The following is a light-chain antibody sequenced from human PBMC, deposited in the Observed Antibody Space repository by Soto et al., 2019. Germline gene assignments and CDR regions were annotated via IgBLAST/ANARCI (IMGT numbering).Light chain of an antibody. CDR2: AAS. V-gene: IGKV1-8*01. CDR3: QQYYSYPRT. J-gene: IGKJ1*01. CDR1: QGISSY. Sequence: ASRFTQAASAFSASTGDRVTITCRASQGISSYLAWYQQKPGKAPKLLIYAASTLQSGVPSRFSGSGSGTDFTLTISCLQSEDFATYYCQQYYSYPRTFGQGTKVDIK.